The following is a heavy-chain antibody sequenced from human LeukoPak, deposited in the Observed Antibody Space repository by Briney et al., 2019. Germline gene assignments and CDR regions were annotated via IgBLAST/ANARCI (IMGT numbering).Heavy chain of an antibody. D-gene: IGHD2-2*01. CDR3: AREGLPGLCTSTSCYAVFDP. CDR1: GGSISSSGYF. Sequence: KPSETLSLTCAVSGGSISSSGYFWGWIRQSPGNGLEWIGRLSFGGSTYYNPSLKSRVTISGDTAKNHVSLKLISVSAADTAVYYCAREGLPGLCTSTSCYAVFDPWGQGTLVTVSS. CDR2: LSFGGST. J-gene: IGHJ5*02. V-gene: IGHV4-39*02.